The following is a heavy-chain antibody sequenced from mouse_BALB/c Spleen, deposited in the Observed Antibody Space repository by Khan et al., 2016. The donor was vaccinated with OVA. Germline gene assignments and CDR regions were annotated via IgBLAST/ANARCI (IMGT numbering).Heavy chain of an antibody. CDR3: ARNDYSRYFDV. V-gene: IGHV2-5-1*01. J-gene: IGHJ1*01. CDR1: GFSLTNYG. Sequence: VQLQESGPSLVQPSQSLSITCTVSGFSLTNYGVHWVRQSPGKGLEWLGVIWRGGSTDYSAAFMSRLSITKDNSKSQVFFKMNSLQADDTAIYYCARNDYSRYFDVWGAGTTVTVSS. CDR2: IWRGGST. D-gene: IGHD2-12*01.